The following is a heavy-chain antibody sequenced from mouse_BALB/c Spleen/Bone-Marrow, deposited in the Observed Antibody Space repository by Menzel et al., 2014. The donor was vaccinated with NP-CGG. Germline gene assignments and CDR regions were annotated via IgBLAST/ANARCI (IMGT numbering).Heavy chain of an antibody. D-gene: IGHD1-2*01. J-gene: IGHJ4*01. V-gene: IGHV5-12*02. Sequence: EVQRVESGGGLVQPGGSLRLSCATSGFTFSDCYMYWVRQTPEKRLEWVAYISNGGGSTYYPDTVKGRFTISRDNAKNTLYLQMSRLKSEDTAMYYCARRTAYAMDYWGQGTSVTVSS. CDR1: GFTFSDCY. CDR3: ARRTAYAMDY. CDR2: ISNGGGST.